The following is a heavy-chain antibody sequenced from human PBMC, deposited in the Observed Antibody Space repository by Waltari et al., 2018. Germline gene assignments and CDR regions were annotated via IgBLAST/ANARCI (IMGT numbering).Heavy chain of an antibody. J-gene: IGHJ4*02. CDR1: GGSISSYY. D-gene: IGHD6-6*01. CDR2: IYYSGST. V-gene: IGHV4-59*01. CDR3: ARGGRQLGY. Sequence: QVQLQESGPGLVKPSETLSLTCTVSGGSISSYYWSWIRQPPGKGLEWIGYIYYSGSTNYNPSLKSRVTISVDTSKNQFSLKLSSVTAADTAVYYCARGGRQLGYWGQGTLVTVSS.